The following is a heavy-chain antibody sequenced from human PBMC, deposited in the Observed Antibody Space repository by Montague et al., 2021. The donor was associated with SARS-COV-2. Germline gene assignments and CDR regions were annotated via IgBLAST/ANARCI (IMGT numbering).Heavy chain of an antibody. Sequence: SETLFLTCTVSGGSISPYYWNWIRQSPGKGLEWIGDIYYSGSTTYNPSLESRVTISVDTSKNQFSLRLSSVTAADTAVYYCARGIWYANWGQGILVTVSS. V-gene: IGHV4-59*01. CDR3: ARGIWYAN. CDR1: GGSISPYY. J-gene: IGHJ4*02. D-gene: IGHD6-13*01. CDR2: IYYSGST.